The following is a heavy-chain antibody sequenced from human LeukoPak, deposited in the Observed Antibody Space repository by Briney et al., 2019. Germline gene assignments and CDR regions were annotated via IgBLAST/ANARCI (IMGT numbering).Heavy chain of an antibody. CDR3: SRVRRANEGLQLYDF. CDR1: GFMFRTSS. CDR2: SSGSGYSK. J-gene: IGHJ4*02. Sequence: PGGSLRLSCVGFGFMFRTSSIGWFRQGPGKGLEWISHSSGSGYSKYDADSVKGRFTISRYNAKGSVFLQMNSLRVDDTAVYYCSRVRRANEGLQLYDFWGQGTVVTVSS. D-gene: IGHD5-24*01. V-gene: IGHV3-11*04.